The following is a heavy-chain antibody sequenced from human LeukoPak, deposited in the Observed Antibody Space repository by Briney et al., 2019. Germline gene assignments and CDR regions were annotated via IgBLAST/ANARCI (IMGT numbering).Heavy chain of an antibody. J-gene: IGHJ4*02. Sequence: GGSLRLSCAASGFTFSDAWLSWVRQAPGKGLEWVANIKQDGSERFYVDSVKGRFIISRDNAKNSLFLQMNSLRAEDTAVYYCARWMGRGYWGQGTLVTVSS. CDR2: IKQDGSER. CDR3: ARWMGRGY. CDR1: GFTFSDAW. D-gene: IGHD1-26*01. V-gene: IGHV3-7*01.